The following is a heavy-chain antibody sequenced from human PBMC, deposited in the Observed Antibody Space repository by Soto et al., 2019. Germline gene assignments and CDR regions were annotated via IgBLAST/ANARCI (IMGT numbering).Heavy chain of an antibody. D-gene: IGHD5-12*01. V-gene: IGHV3-23*01. CDR3: AKTLKNYSGYDSRTGFDY. J-gene: IGHJ4*02. CDR2: ISGSGGST. CDR1: GFTFSSYA. Sequence: GGSLRLSCAASGFTFSSYAMSWVRQAPGKGLEWVSAISGSGGSTYYADSVKGRFTISRDNSKNTLYLQMNSLRAEDTAVYYCAKTLKNYSGYDSRTGFDYWGQGTLVTVSS.